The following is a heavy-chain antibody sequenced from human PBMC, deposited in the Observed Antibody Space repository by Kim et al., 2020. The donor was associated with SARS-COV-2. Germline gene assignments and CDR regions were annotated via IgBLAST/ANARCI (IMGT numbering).Heavy chain of an antibody. CDR2: INPNSGGT. CDR1: GYTFTGYY. CDR3: AREEKYCSSTSCSMLDY. J-gene: IGHJ4*02. V-gene: IGHV1-2*04. D-gene: IGHD2-2*01. Sequence: ASVKVSCKASGYTFTGYYMHWVRQAPGQGLEWMGWINPNSGGTNYAQKFQGWVTMTRDTSISTAYMELSRLRSDDTAVYYCAREEKYCSSTSCSMLDYWGQGTLVTVSS.